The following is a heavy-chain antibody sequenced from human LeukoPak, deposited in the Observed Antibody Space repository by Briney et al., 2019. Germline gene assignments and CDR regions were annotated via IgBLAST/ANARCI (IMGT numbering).Heavy chain of an antibody. CDR1: GGSLSGYY. CDR3: ARVGSAVAGIPYYYGMDV. J-gene: IGHJ6*02. Sequence: SETLSLTCAVYGGSLSGYYWSWIRQPPGKGLEWIGEINHSGSTNYNPSLKSRVTISVDTSKNQFSLKLSSVTAADTAVYYCARVGSAVAGIPYYYGMDVWGQGTTVTVSS. D-gene: IGHD6-19*01. V-gene: IGHV4-34*01. CDR2: INHSGST.